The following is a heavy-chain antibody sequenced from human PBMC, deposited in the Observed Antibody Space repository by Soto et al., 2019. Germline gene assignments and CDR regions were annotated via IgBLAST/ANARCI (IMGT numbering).Heavy chain of an antibody. V-gene: IGHV1-3*03. CDR1: GYTFTSYA. CDR2: INAGNGNT. D-gene: IGHD2-21*01. J-gene: IGHJ3*02. CDR3: ARYRINAFDI. Sequence: ASVKVSCKASGYTFTSYAMHWVRQAPGQRLEWMGWINAGNGNTKYSQKFQGRFTISRDNSKNTLYLQMGSLRAEDMAVYYCARYRINAFDIWGQGTMVTVSS.